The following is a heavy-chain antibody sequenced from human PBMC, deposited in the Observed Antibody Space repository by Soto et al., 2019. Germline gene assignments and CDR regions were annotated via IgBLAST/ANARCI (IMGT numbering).Heavy chain of an antibody. D-gene: IGHD6-19*01. CDR1: GFTFSSYA. Sequence: GGSLRLSCAASGFTFSSYAMHWVRQAPGKGLEWVAVISYDGSNKYYADSVKGRFTISRDNSKNTLYLQMNSLRAEDTAVYYCASLDSSGWYYYYGMDVWGQGTTVTVSS. CDR2: ISYDGSNK. CDR3: ASLDSSGWYYYYGMDV. V-gene: IGHV3-30-3*01. J-gene: IGHJ6*02.